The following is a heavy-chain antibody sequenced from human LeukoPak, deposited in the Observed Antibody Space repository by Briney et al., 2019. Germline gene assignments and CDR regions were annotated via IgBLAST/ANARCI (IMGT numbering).Heavy chain of an antibody. D-gene: IGHD3-22*01. CDR1: GFTFSSYG. CDR2: IWYDGSNK. V-gene: IGHV3-33*01. Sequence: GGSLRLSCAASGFTFSSYGMPWVRQAPGKGLEWVAVIWYDGSNKYYADSVKGRFTISRDNSKNTLYLQMNSLRAEDTAVYYCARDSPDYYDRNAFDIWGQGTMVTVSS. J-gene: IGHJ3*02. CDR3: ARDSPDYYDRNAFDI.